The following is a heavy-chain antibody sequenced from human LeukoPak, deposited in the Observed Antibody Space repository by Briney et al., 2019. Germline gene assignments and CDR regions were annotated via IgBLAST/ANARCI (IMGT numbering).Heavy chain of an antibody. CDR1: GYTFTSYG. Sequence: ASVKVSCKASGYTFTSYGISWVRQAPGQGLEWMGWISAYNGNTNYAQKLQGRVTITADESTSTAYMELSSLRSEDTAVYYCARGVAVAGMLDWGRGTLVTVSS. J-gene: IGHJ4*02. CDR3: ARGVAVAGMLD. V-gene: IGHV1-18*01. D-gene: IGHD6-19*01. CDR2: ISAYNGNT.